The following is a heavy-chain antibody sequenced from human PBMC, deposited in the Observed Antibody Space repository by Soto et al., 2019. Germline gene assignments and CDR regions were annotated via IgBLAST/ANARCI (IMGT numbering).Heavy chain of an antibody. V-gene: IGHV3-30*18. CDR3: AKDLSPPDTAIGNDAFDI. CDR2: ISYDGSNK. D-gene: IGHD5-18*01. Sequence: QVQLVESGGGVVQPGRSLRLSCAASGFTFSSYGMHWVRQAPGKGLEWVAVISYDGSNKYYADSVKGRFTISRDNSKNTLYLQMNSLRAEDTAVYYCAKDLSPPDTAIGNDAFDIWGQGTMVTVSS. CDR1: GFTFSSYG. J-gene: IGHJ3*02.